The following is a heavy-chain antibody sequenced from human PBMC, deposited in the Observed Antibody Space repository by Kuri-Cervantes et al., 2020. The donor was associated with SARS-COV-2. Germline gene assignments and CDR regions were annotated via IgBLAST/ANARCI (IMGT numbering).Heavy chain of an antibody. V-gene: IGHV3-23*01. Sequence: GESLKISCAASGFPFSSYAMSWVRQAPGKGLEWVSAISGSGGSTYYADSVKGRFTLSRDNSKNTLYLQMNSLRAKDTAVYYCATAYYYFWSGYYRGGYYFDYWGQGTLVTVSS. CDR1: GFPFSSYA. CDR2: ISGSGGST. D-gene: IGHD3-3*01. J-gene: IGHJ4*02. CDR3: ATAYYYFWSGYYRGGYYFDY.